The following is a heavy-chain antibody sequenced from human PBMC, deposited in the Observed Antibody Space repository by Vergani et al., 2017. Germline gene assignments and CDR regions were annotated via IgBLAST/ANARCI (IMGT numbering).Heavy chain of an antibody. V-gene: IGHV3-30*02. CDR3: ASRWFSSSWSFDF. CDR2: IQYDGSNK. CDR1: GFPFSSYA. J-gene: IGHJ4*02. D-gene: IGHD6-6*01. Sequence: QVQLVESGGGVVQPGGSLRLSCAASGFPFSSYAMHWVRQAPGKGLEWLAFIQYDGSNKYYADSVKGRFTISRDDSKNTLYLRLNSLRPEDTTVYYCASRWFSSSWSFDFWSQGSLLTVSS.